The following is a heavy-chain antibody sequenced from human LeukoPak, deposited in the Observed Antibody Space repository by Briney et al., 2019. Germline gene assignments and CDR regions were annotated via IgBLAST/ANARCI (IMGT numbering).Heavy chain of an antibody. Sequence: ASVNVSCKASGYTFTSYGISWVRQAPGHGLEWMGWISAYNGNTNYAQKLQGRVTMTTDTSTSTAYMELRSLRSDDTAVYYCAREGRYFDWLLVDYWGQGTLVTVSS. V-gene: IGHV1-18*01. CDR2: ISAYNGNT. D-gene: IGHD3-9*01. CDR1: GYTFTSYG. CDR3: AREGRYFDWLLVDY. J-gene: IGHJ4*02.